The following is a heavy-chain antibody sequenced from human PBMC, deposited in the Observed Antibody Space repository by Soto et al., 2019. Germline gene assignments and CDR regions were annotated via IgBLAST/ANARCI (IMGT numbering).Heavy chain of an antibody. CDR2: ISANNGNI. J-gene: IGHJ6*02. CDR1: GYTFTSYT. V-gene: IGHV1-18*04. Sequence: AAVKVSCKASGYTFTSYTFSWVRQAPGQGLEWMGWISANNGNIRYAQKLQGRVTMTTDTSTSTVYVEVWSLRSDDTAVYYCARQKGINNYYGMDVWGQGTTVTVSS. CDR3: ARQKGINNYYGMDV. D-gene: IGHD3-10*01.